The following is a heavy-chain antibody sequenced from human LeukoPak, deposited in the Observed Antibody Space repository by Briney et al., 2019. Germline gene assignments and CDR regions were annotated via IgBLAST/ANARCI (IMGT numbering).Heavy chain of an antibody. CDR1: GGSFSGYY. D-gene: IGHD5-24*01. Sequence: SETLSLTCAVYGGSFSGYYWSWIRQPPGKGLEWIGEINHSGSTNYNPSLKSRVTISVGTSKNQFSLKLSSVTAADTAVYYCARVIYGYWVDYWGQGTLVTVSS. CDR3: ARVIYGYWVDY. J-gene: IGHJ4*02. V-gene: IGHV4-34*01. CDR2: INHSGST.